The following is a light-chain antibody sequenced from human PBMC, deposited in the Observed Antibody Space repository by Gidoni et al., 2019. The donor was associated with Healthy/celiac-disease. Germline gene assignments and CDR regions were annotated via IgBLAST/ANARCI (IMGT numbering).Light chain of an antibody. V-gene: IGKV3-11*01. J-gene: IGKJ1*01. Sequence: EIVLTPSPATLSLSPGERATLSCRASQSVSSYLAWYQQKPGQAPRLLIYDASNRATGIPARFSGSGSGTDFTLTISSLEPEDFAVYYCQQRSNGWTFXQXTKVEIK. CDR2: DAS. CDR1: QSVSSY. CDR3: QQRSNGWT.